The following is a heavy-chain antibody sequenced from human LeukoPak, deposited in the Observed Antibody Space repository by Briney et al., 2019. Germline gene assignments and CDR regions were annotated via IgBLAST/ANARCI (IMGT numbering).Heavy chain of an antibody. J-gene: IGHJ4*02. Sequence: PGGSLRLSCAASGFTFSSYEMNWVRQAPGKGLEWVSYISSSGSTIYYADSVKGRFTISRDNTKNSLYLQMNSPRAEDTAVYYCARGGMYYYGSGSYDFDYWGQGTLVTVSS. CDR1: GFTFSSYE. CDR2: ISSSGSTI. D-gene: IGHD3-10*01. V-gene: IGHV3-48*03. CDR3: ARGGMYYYGSGSYDFDY.